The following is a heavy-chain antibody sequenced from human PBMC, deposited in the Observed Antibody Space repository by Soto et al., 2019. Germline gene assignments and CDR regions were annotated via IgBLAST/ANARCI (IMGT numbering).Heavy chain of an antibody. V-gene: IGHV1-18*01. CDR1: GYTFTSYG. Sequence: ASVKVSCKASGYTFTSYGISWVRQAPGQGLEWMGWISAYNGNTNYAQKLQGRVTMTTDTSTSTAYMELRSLRSDDTAVYYCARVALVVINKYYFDYWGQGTLVTVSS. D-gene: IGHD3-22*01. CDR3: ARVALVVINKYYFDY. CDR2: ISAYNGNT. J-gene: IGHJ4*02.